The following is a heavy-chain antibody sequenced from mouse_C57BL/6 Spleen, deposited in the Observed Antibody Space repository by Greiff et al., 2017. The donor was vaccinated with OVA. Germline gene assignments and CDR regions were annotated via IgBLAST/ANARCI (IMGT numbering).Heavy chain of an antibody. Sequence: DVQLQESGGGLVKPGGSLKLSCAASGFTFSSYTMSWVRQTPEKRLEWVATISGGGGNTYYPDSVKGRFTISRDNAKNTLYLQMSSLRSEDTALYYCARRYDYDGFDYWGQGTTLTVSS. CDR1: GFTFSSYT. V-gene: IGHV5-9*01. CDR3: ARRYDYDGFDY. J-gene: IGHJ2*01. CDR2: ISGGGGNT. D-gene: IGHD2-4*01.